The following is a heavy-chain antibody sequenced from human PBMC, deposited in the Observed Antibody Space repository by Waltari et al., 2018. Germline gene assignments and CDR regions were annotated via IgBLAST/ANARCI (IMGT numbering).Heavy chain of an antibody. Sequence: VQLQQCGAGLLKPSETLSLTCAVYGGSFSGYYWSWLRPPPGKGLELIGEINHSGSTNYNPSLKSRVTISVDTSKNQFSLKLSSVTAADTAVYYCARLPITIFGVVGGEDYWGQGTLVTVSS. CDR1: GGSFSGYY. J-gene: IGHJ4*02. CDR3: ARLPITIFGVVGGEDY. CDR2: INHSGST. V-gene: IGHV4-34*01. D-gene: IGHD3-3*01.